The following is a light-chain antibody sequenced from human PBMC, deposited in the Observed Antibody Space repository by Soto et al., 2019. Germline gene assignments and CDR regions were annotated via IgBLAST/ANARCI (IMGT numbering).Light chain of an antibody. J-gene: IGKJ1*01. Sequence: EKVMTQSPATLSMSPGERATLSCRASENINTYLAWYQQKPGQAPRLLIYGASTRATGVPARFSGSGSGTEFTLTISSLQSEDFAVYYCQQYTNWPSWTFGQGTRWIS. CDR2: GAS. V-gene: IGKV3-15*01. CDR1: ENINTY. CDR3: QQYTNWPSWT.